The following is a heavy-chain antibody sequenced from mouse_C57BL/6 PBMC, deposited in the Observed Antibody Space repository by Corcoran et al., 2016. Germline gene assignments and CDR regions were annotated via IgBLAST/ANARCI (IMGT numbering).Heavy chain of an antibody. D-gene: IGHD2-13*01. CDR2: INPNNGGT. J-gene: IGHJ4*01. V-gene: IGHV1-26*01. CDR3: GREALMVTAEGYAMDY. Sequence: EVQLQQSGPELVKPGASVKISCKASGYTFTDYYMNWVKQSHGKSLEWIGDINPNNGGTSYNQKFKGKATLTVDKSSSTAYMELRSLTSEDSAVYYCGREALMVTAEGYAMDYWGQGTSVTVSS. CDR1: GYTFTDYY.